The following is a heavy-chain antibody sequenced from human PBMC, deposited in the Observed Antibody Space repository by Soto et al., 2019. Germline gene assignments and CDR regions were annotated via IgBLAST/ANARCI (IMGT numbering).Heavy chain of an antibody. J-gene: IGHJ4*02. V-gene: IGHV3-23*01. CDR3: AKLSSSGWYGHIDY. D-gene: IGHD6-19*01. CDR1: GFTFTTYA. CDR2: FTGSGSIT. Sequence: EVQLLESGGGLVQPGGSLRLSCAASGFTFTTYAMSWVRQAPGKGLEWVSGFTGSGSITYHAESVKGRFTISGDNSKNTLYLQMDSLRAEDTATYYCAKLSSSGWYGHIDYWGQGILVTVSS.